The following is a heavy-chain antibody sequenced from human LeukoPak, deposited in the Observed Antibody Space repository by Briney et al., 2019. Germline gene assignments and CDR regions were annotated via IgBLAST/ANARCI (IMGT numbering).Heavy chain of an antibody. D-gene: IGHD1-26*01. Sequence: GGSLRLSCAASRFTFSNSVMSWVRQAPGKGLEWVSTINAGGTATYYAVSVNGRFVISRDNVLNTLYLQMNGLRAEDTAVYYCARDVPLMGASKTRYFDYWGQGTLVTVSS. CDR1: RFTFSNSV. V-gene: IGHV3-23*01. J-gene: IGHJ4*02. CDR3: ARDVPLMGASKTRYFDY. CDR2: INAGGTAT.